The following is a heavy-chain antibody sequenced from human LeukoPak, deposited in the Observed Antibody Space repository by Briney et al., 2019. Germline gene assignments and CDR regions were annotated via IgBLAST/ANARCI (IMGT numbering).Heavy chain of an antibody. V-gene: IGHV4-39*07. J-gene: IGHJ5*02. D-gene: IGHD6-13*01. CDR1: GGSISSSTYH. CDR3: ARVVAAAGNNWFDP. Sequence: SETLSLTCTVSGGSISSSTYHWGWIRQPPGKGLEWIAYIHDSGSTYNNPSLKSRISISIDTSKNQFSLKLNSVTAADTAVYYCARVVAAAGNNWFDPWGQGTLVTVSS. CDR2: IHDSGST.